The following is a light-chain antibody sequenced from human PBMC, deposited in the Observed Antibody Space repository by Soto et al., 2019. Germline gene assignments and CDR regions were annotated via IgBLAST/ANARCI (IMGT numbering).Light chain of an antibody. CDR3: QQYDSFPRT. J-gene: IGKJ1*01. CDR2: DAS. V-gene: IGKV1-5*01. Sequence: DIQMTQSPSTLSASVGDRVSITCRASQSISTWVAWYQQRPGKAPKFLIYDASRLESGVPSRFSGSGSGTEFTLTISSLQPDDFAPYYCQQYDSFPRTFGQGTKVEIK. CDR1: QSISTW.